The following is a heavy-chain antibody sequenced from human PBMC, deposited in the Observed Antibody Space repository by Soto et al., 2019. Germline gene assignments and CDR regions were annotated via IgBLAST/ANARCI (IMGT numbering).Heavy chain of an antibody. J-gene: IGHJ6*02. CDR3: AKVVSGSYSGLDYYYYGMDV. Sequence: PGGSLRLSCAASGFIFSNYGMHWVRQAPGRGLEWVAVISYDGSNKNYADSVKGRFTISRDNSKNTLYLQMNSLRAEDTAVYYCAKVVSGSYSGLDYYYYGMDVWGQGITVTVSS. CDR1: GFIFSNYG. CDR2: ISYDGSNK. V-gene: IGHV3-30*18. D-gene: IGHD1-26*01.